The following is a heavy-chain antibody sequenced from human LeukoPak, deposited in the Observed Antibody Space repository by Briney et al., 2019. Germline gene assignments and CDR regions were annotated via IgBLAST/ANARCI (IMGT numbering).Heavy chain of an antibody. CDR3: ARGRHYYDSSGYTS. Sequence: SETLSLTCAVYGGSFSGYYWSWIRQPPGKGLEWIGEINHSGSTNYNPSHKSRVTISVDTSKNQFSLKLSSVTAADTAVYYCARGRHYYDSSGYTSWGQGTLVTVSS. CDR1: GGSFSGYY. J-gene: IGHJ4*02. D-gene: IGHD3-22*01. CDR2: INHSGST. V-gene: IGHV4-34*01.